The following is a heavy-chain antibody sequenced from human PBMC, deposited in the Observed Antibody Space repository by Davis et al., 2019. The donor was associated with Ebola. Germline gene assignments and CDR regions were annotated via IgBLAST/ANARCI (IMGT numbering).Heavy chain of an antibody. CDR3: ARQESLYGWSDH. CDR2: IYPGDSAT. J-gene: IGHJ4*02. V-gene: IGHV5-51*01. Sequence: GESLKISCKGSGYSFTSYWIAWVRQMPGKGLECMGIIYPGDSATRYSPSFEGQVTISVDRSITTAYLQWRSLRASDTAVYYCARQESLYGWSDHWGQGTLVTVSS. CDR1: GYSFTSYW. D-gene: IGHD3-10*01.